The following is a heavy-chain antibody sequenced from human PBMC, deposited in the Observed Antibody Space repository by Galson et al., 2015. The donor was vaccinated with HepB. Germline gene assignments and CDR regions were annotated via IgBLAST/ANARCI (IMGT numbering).Heavy chain of an antibody. CDR2: INEDGSEK. D-gene: IGHD3-10*01. CDR1: GFTFSNYW. Sequence: SLRLSCAASGFTFSNYWMSWVRQAPGKGLEWVARINEDGSEKNYVDSVKGRFTISRDNAKNSLYLQMNSLRAEDTAVYYCADSGWFGAGVDYWGQGTLVTVSS. CDR3: ADSGWFGAGVDY. J-gene: IGHJ4*02. V-gene: IGHV3-7*03.